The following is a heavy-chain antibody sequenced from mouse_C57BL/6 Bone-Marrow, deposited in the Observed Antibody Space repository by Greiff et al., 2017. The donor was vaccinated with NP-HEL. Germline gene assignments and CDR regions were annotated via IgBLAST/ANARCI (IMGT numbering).Heavy chain of an antibody. CDR1: GYTFTDYY. CDR3: ASQGTVVAYYYAMDY. J-gene: IGHJ4*01. CDR2: INPYNGGT. D-gene: IGHD1-1*01. V-gene: IGHV1-19*01. Sequence: EVQLQQSGPVLVKPGASVKMSCKASGYTFTDYYMNWVKQSHGKSLEWIGVINPYNGGTSYNQKFKGKATLTVDKSSGTAYMELNSLTSEDSAVYYCASQGTVVAYYYAMDYWGQGTSVTVSS.